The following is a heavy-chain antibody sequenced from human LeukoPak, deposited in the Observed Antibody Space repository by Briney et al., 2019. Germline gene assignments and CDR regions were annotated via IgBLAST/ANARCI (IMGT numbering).Heavy chain of an antibody. CDR2: IWYDGSQK. J-gene: IGHJ4*02. V-gene: IGHV3-33*06. Sequence: PGGSLKLSCAASGITFSTSGMHWVRQAPGKGLEWVAVIWYDGSQKYYADSVKGRFTISRDNSKDTLFLQMNSLTLEDTAGYYCAKDTGHLILGDYWGQGTLVIVSS. D-gene: IGHD7-27*01. CDR3: AKDTGHLILGDY. CDR1: GITFSTSG.